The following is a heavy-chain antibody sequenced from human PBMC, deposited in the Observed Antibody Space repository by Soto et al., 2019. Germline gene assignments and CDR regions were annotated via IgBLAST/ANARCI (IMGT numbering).Heavy chain of an antibody. D-gene: IGHD1-7*01. Sequence: EVQLVESGGGLVQPGGSLRLSCAASGFTFTIYTMNWVRQAPGKGLEWVSCISSSSSTIYYADSVKGRFTISRDNAKNSLYLQMNSLRDEDTAVYYCARGGGYNWNYNWFDPWGQGTLVTVSS. V-gene: IGHV3-48*02. J-gene: IGHJ5*02. CDR1: GFTFTIYT. CDR2: ISSSSSTI. CDR3: ARGGGYNWNYNWFDP.